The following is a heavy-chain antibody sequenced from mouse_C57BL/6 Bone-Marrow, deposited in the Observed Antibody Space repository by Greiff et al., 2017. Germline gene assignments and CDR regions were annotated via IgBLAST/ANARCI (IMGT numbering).Heavy chain of an antibody. CDR1: GFNIKDDY. CDR2: IDPENGDT. J-gene: IGHJ2*01. D-gene: IGHD1-1*01. V-gene: IGHV14-4*01. CDR3: TTVNTTVEADY. Sequence: VQLQQSGAELVRPGASVKLSCTASGFNIKDDYMHWVKQRPEQGLEWIGWIDPENGDTASASKFQGKAPLTADTFSTTAYMQLSSLTDEDTAVYYCTTVNTTVEADYGGQGTTLKVSS.